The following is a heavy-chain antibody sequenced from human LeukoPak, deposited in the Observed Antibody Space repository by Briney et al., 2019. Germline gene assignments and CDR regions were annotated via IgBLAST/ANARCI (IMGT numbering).Heavy chain of an antibody. CDR2: IYYSGST. CDR3: ARHTNIVVVPAGMRGAFDI. J-gene: IGHJ3*02. CDR1: GGSISSSNW. V-gene: IGHV4-39*01. D-gene: IGHD2-2*01. Sequence: PSETLSLTCAVSGGSISSSNWWSWVRQPPGKGLEWIGSIYYSGSTYYNPSLKSRVTISVDTSKNQFSLKLSSVTAADTAVYYCARHTNIVVVPAGMRGAFDIWGQGTMVTVSS.